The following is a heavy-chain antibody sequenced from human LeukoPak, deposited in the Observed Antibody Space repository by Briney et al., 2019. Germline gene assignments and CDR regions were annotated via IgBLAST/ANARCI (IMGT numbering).Heavy chain of an antibody. D-gene: IGHD3-22*01. CDR1: GFTFDDYA. CDR3: AKTGYDSSGYADYFDY. J-gene: IGHJ4*02. Sequence: PGGSLRLSCAASGFTFDDYAMHWVRQAPGEGLEWVSGISWNSGSIGYADSVKGRFTISRDNAKNSLYLQMNSLRAEDTALYYCAKTGYDSSGYADYFDYWGQGTLVTVSS. V-gene: IGHV3-9*01. CDR2: ISWNSGSI.